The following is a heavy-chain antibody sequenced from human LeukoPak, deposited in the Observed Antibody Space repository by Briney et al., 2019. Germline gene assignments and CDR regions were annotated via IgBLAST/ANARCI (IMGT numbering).Heavy chain of an antibody. V-gene: IGHV4-59*01. Sequence: SQTLSLTCTVSGGSISSYYWSWIRQPPGKGLEWIGYIYYSGSTNYNPSLKSRVTISVDTSKNQFSLKLSSVTAADTAVYYCARDQTYYDTLTGYLELNWFDPWGQGTLVTVSS. J-gene: IGHJ5*02. CDR3: ARDQTYYDTLTGYLELNWFDP. CDR1: GGSISSYY. D-gene: IGHD3-9*01. CDR2: IYYSGST.